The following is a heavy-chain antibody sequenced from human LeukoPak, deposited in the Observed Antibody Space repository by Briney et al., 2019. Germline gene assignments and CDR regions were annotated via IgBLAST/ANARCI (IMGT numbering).Heavy chain of an antibody. Sequence: SETLSLTCAVYGGSFCGYYWSWIHQPPGKGLEWIGEINDSGSTNYNPSLKSRVTISVDTSKNQFSLKLSSVTAADMAVYYCARSGVVPAATRHWYFDLWGRGTLVTVSS. J-gene: IGHJ2*01. D-gene: IGHD2-2*01. CDR1: GGSFCGYY. CDR3: ARSGVVPAATRHWYFDL. CDR2: INDSGST. V-gene: IGHV4-34*01.